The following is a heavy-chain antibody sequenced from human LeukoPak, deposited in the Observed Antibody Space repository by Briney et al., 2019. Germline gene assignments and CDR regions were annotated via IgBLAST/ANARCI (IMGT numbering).Heavy chain of an antibody. Sequence: SETLSLTCAVYGGSLSGNHWSCIRQPPGKGPERVGEINDSGSTNYNPSLKSRVTISLDTSKSQFSLSLTSATAADTAVYYCARDNDYWNYFYMDVWGKGTAVSVSS. D-gene: IGHD4-11*01. CDR1: GGSLSGNH. V-gene: IGHV4-34*01. CDR2: INDSGST. CDR3: ARDNDYWNYFYMDV. J-gene: IGHJ6*03.